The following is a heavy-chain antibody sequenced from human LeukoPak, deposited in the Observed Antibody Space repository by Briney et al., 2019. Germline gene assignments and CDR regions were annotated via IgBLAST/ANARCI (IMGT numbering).Heavy chain of an antibody. V-gene: IGHV3-48*02. CDR1: GFTFSSYS. CDR2: ISSSSSTI. CDR3: ARTIIAAAGTNNWFDP. Sequence: GGSLRLSCAAPGFTFSSYSMNWVRQAPGKGLEWVSYISSSSSTIYYADSVKGRFTISRDNAKNSLYLQMNSLRDEDTAVYYCARTIIAAAGTNNWFDPWGQGTLVTVSS. J-gene: IGHJ5*02. D-gene: IGHD6-13*01.